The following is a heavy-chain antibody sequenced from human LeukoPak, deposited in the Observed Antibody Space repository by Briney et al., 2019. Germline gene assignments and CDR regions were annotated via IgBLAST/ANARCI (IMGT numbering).Heavy chain of an antibody. D-gene: IGHD3-22*01. CDR1: GGSISSSTYY. J-gene: IGHJ4*02. V-gene: IGHV4-39*01. CDR3: ASTSDYYYGKLDY. CDR2: IYYSGST. Sequence: PSETLSLTCSVSGGSISSSTYYWGWIRQPPGKGLEWIGSIYYSGSTYYNPSLKSRVTISIDTSKNQFSLKLSSVTAADTAVYYCASTSDYYYGKLDYWGQGTLVTVSS.